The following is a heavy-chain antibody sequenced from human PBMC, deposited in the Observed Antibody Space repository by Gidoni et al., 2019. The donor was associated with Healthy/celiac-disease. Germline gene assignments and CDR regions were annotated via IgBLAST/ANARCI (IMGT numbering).Heavy chain of an antibody. D-gene: IGHD7-27*01. J-gene: IGHJ3*02. CDR2: SSGSGGST. Sequence: ELQLLESGGGLVQPGGSLRLSCAASGLSFSSCAMSWVRQDPGKGLEWVSASSGSGGSTYYADSVKGRFTISRDNSKNTLYLQMNSLRAEDTAVYYCAKAETNRGAFDIWGQGTMVTVSS. V-gene: IGHV3-23*01. CDR1: GLSFSSCA. CDR3: AKAETNRGAFDI.